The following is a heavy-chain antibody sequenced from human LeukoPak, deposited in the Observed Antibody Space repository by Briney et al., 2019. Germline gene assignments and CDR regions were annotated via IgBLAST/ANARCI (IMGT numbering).Heavy chain of an antibody. Sequence: GGSLRLSCAASGFTFSNYWVSWFRQAPGQGLEWVASIRQDGSERYYVDSVKGRFTISRDNAKNSLFLQLSSLRVEDTAVYYCARGSMHIYHLYTDYWGQGTLVTVSS. D-gene: IGHD3-16*02. J-gene: IGHJ4*02. CDR2: IRQDGSER. CDR1: GFTFSNYW. CDR3: ARGSMHIYHLYTDY. V-gene: IGHV3-7*01.